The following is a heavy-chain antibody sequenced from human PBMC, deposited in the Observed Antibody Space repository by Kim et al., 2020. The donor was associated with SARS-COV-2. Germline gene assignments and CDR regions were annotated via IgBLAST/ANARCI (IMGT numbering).Heavy chain of an antibody. Sequence: VKGRFTISRDDSKNTEYLEMRGLKTEDTAIYYCTRIPATALAFWDAFDIWGQGTMVTVSS. D-gene: IGHD3-3*02. V-gene: IGHV3-73*01. J-gene: IGHJ3*02. CDR3: TRIPATALAFWDAFDI.